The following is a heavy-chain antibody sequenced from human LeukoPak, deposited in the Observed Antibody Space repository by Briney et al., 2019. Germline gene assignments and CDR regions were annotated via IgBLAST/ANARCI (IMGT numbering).Heavy chain of an antibody. CDR3: AKHPDSSAQGY. V-gene: IGHV3-33*06. D-gene: IGHD3-22*01. Sequence: GGSLRLSCAASGFSFSSYGMHWVRQAPAKGLEWVAVIWYDGSKKYYADSVKGRFTISRDNSKNTLYLQMNSLRAEDTAVYYCAKHPDSSAQGYWGQGTLVTVSS. CDR1: GFSFSSYG. J-gene: IGHJ4*02. CDR2: IWYDGSKK.